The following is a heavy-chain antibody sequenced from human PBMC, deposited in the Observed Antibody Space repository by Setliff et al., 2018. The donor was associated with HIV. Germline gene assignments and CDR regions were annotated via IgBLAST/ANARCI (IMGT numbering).Heavy chain of an antibody. D-gene: IGHD3-22*01. CDR2: IYTSGST. Sequence: SETLSLTCTVSGGSISSGSYYWSWIRQPAGKGLEWIGRIYTSGSTNYNPSLKSRVTIPVDTSKNQFSLKLRSVTAADTAVYYCARETYYYDNPQYYYYYMDVWGIGTTVTVSS. V-gene: IGHV4-61*02. CDR1: GGSISSGSYY. J-gene: IGHJ6*03. CDR3: ARETYYYDNPQYYYYYMDV.